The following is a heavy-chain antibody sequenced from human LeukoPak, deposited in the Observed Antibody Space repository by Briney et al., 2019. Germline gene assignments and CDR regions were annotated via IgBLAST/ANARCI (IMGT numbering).Heavy chain of an antibody. CDR1: GGSISGYY. D-gene: IGHD3-22*01. Sequence: SETLSLTFTVSGGSISGYYGSWVRQPPGKGLEWIGYISYSGNTNYNPSLKSRVTISLDTSKNQLSLKLSSVTAADTDIYYCARDDSSGRMDVWGQGTTVTVSS. CDR2: ISYSGNT. J-gene: IGHJ6*02. CDR3: ARDDSSGRMDV. V-gene: IGHV4-59*01.